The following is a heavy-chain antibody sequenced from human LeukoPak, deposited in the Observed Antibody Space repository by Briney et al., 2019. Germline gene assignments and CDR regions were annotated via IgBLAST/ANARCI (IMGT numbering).Heavy chain of an antibody. CDR3: AKGADSSGYYYFDL. D-gene: IGHD3-22*01. V-gene: IGHV3-9*03. J-gene: IGHJ4*02. Sequence: GRSLRLSCAASGITFDDYAMHWVRQAPGKGLEWVAGISWNSVSIGYADSVEGRFTISRDNAKNSLYLQMNSLRTEDMAFYYCAKGADSSGYYYFDLWGQGTLVTVSS. CDR2: ISWNSVSI. CDR1: GITFDDYA.